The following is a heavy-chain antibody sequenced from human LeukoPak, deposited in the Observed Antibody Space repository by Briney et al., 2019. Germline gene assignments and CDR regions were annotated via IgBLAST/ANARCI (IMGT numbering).Heavy chain of an antibody. Sequence: GGSLRLSCAASGFIFSFCCMHWVRQAPGKGPMWVSRICPDGTGISYADSVMARFTTSRDNAKNTVYLQMNSLREEDTAVYYCVRDFRSADYWGQGTLVTVSS. CDR2: ICPDGTGI. CDR3: VRDFRSADY. CDR1: GFIFSFCC. J-gene: IGHJ4*02. V-gene: IGHV3-74*01.